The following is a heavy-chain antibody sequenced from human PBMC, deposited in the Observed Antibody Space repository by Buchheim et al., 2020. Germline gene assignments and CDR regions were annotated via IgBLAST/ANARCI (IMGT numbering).Heavy chain of an antibody. CDR3: AKDHVNDFTVGYYGMDV. V-gene: IGHV3-23*01. D-gene: IGHD3-3*01. J-gene: IGHJ6*02. Sequence: EVQLLESGGGLVQPGGSLRLSCAASGFTFSSYAMSWVRQAPGKGLEWVSAISGSGGSTYYADSVKGRITISRDNSKNTLYLQMNSLRAEDTAVYYCAKDHVNDFTVGYYGMDVWGQGTT. CDR1: GFTFSSYA. CDR2: ISGSGGST.